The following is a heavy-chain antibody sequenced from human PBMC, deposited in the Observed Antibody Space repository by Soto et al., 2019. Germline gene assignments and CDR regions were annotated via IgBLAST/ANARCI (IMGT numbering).Heavy chain of an antibody. D-gene: IGHD3-22*01. CDR3: ARHYYDSSGYGYYYYGMDV. CDR2: IIPIFGTA. CDR1: GGTFSSYA. J-gene: IGHJ6*02. Sequence: SVKVSCKASGGTFSSYAISWVRQAPGQGLEWMGGIIPIFGTANYAQKFQGRVTITADESTSTAYMELSSLRSEDTAVYYCARHYYDSSGYGYYYYGMDVWGQGTTVTVSS. V-gene: IGHV1-69*13.